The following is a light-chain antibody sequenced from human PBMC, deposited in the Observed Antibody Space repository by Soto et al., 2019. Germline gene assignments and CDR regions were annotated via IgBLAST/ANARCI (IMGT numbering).Light chain of an antibody. CDR1: GSDVGSSNL. J-gene: IGLJ2*01. CDR3: CSYGGSTTFVV. Sequence: QSALAQPASVSGSPGQSVTVSCTGTGSDVGSSNLVSWYQQHPGKAPKLMIYEVNQRPSGVSNRFSGSKSGNTASLTISGLQAEDEADYYCCSYGGSTTFVVFGGGTKVTVL. V-gene: IGLV2-23*02. CDR2: EVN.